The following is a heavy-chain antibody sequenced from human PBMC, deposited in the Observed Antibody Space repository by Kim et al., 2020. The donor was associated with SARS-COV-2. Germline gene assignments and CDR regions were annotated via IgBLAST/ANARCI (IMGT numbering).Heavy chain of an antibody. CDR2: LSSTGGTT. J-gene: IGHJ4*02. D-gene: IGHD2-2*01. CDR3: ATGPERGSIDY. V-gene: IGHV3-23*01. Sequence: APGKGLEWVSTLSSTGGTTYYADSVKGRFTISRDNSKNTLYLQMNSLRAEDTAIFYCATGPERGSIDYWGQGTLVTVPS.